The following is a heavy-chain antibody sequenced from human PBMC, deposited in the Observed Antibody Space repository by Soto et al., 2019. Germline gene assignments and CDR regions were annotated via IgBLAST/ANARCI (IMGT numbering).Heavy chain of an antibody. CDR1: GGTFSSYA. Sequence: QVQLVQSGAEVKKPGSSVKVSCKASGGTFSSYAISWVRQAPGQGLEWMGGIIPIFGTATYAQKFQGRVTITADESTSTAYMELSSLRSEDTAVYYCASGGQMTTWVNFDYWGQGTLVTVSS. CDR2: IIPIFGTA. CDR3: ASGGQMTTWVNFDY. J-gene: IGHJ4*02. D-gene: IGHD4-4*01. V-gene: IGHV1-69*01.